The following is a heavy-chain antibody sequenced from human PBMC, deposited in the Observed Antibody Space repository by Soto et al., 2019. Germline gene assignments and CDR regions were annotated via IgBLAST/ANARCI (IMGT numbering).Heavy chain of an antibody. V-gene: IGHV1-18*01. CDR3: ARGREYSGHFYYYYGMDV. CDR1: GYTFTSYA. D-gene: IGHD5-12*01. Sequence: GASVKVSCKASGYTFTSYAFSWVRQAPGQGLEWMGWINAYNGNTNYAQKLQGRVTMTRNTSISTAYMELSSLRSEDTAVYYCARGREYSGHFYYYYGMDVWGQGTTVTVSS. CDR2: INAYNGNT. J-gene: IGHJ6*02.